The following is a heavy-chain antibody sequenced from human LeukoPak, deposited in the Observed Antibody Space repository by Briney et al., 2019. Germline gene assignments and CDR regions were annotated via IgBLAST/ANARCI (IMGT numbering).Heavy chain of an antibody. D-gene: IGHD3-3*01. J-gene: IGHJ3*01. CDR2: ISGSGGST. V-gene: IGHV3-23*01. CDR1: GFTFSSYA. CDR3: AKALLEGYYYDF. Sequence: PGGSLRLSCAVSGFTFSSYAMTWVRQAPGTGLEWVSSISGSGGSTYYADSVKGRFTISRDNPKSTLYLQMNSLRVEDTAIYYCAKALLEGYYYDFWGQGTMVTVSS.